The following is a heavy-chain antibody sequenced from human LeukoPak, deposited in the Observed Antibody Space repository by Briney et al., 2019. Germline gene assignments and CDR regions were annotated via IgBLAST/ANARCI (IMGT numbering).Heavy chain of an antibody. J-gene: IGHJ4*02. V-gene: IGHV4-61*02. CDR1: GGSISSGSYY. CDR2: IYTSGST. D-gene: IGHD2/OR15-2a*01. Sequence: SETLSLTCTVSGGSISSGSYYWSWIRQPAGKGLEWIGRIYTSGSTNYNPSLKSRVTISVDTSKNQFSLKLSSVTAADTAVYYCARSPGLYYFDYWGQGTLVTVSS. CDR3: ARSPGLYYFDY.